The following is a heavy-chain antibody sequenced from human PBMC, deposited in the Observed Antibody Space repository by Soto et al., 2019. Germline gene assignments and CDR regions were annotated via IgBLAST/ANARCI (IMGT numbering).Heavy chain of an antibody. V-gene: IGHV1-58*01. D-gene: IGHD4-17*01. CDR1: GFTFTRSA. J-gene: IGHJ3*01. CDR2: IVVGSGNT. Sequence: SVKVSCKASGFTFTRSAVQWVRQARGQRPEWIGWIVVGSGNTNYAQKFQERVTITRDMFTSTAYMELSSLRSEDTAVYYCAAFATTGDAFDVWGQGTMVTVSS. CDR3: AAFATTGDAFDV.